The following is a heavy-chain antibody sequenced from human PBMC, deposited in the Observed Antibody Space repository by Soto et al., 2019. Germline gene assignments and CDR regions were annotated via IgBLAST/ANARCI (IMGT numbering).Heavy chain of an antibody. J-gene: IGHJ6*02. Sequence: EVQLVESGGGLVQPGGSLRLSCAASGFTFSSYSMNWVRQAPGKGLEWVSYISSSSSTIYYADSVKGRFTISRDNAKNSLYLQMNSLRDEHTAVYYCARTQYSSSSNGMDVWGQGTTVTVSS. V-gene: IGHV3-48*02. CDR1: GFTFSSYS. D-gene: IGHD6-13*01. CDR3: ARTQYSSSSNGMDV. CDR2: ISSSSSTI.